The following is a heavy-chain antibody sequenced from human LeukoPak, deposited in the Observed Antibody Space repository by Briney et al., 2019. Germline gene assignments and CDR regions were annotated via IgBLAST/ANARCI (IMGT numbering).Heavy chain of an antibody. D-gene: IGHD2-2*01. CDR2: INAYHGNT. CDR1: GYTFTSYG. J-gene: IGHJ6*04. V-gene: IGHV1-18*04. CDR3: ARRYCSSTSCSNLNDYYYYGMDV. Sequence: ASVKVSCKASGYTFTSYGISWVRQAPGQGLEWMGWINAYHGNTNYAQKLQGRVTMTTDTSTSTAYMELRSLRSDDTAVYYCARRYCSSTSCSNLNDYYYYGMDVWGKGTTVTVSS.